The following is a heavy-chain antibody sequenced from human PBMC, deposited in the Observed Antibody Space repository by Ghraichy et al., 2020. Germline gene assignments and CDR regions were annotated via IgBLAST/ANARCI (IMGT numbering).Heavy chain of an antibody. J-gene: IGHJ6*02. V-gene: IGHV4-59*01. D-gene: IGHD3-10*01. CDR2: IYYSGST. CDR1: GGSISSYY. CDR3: ARGSGSGSYRWPYYYYYGMDV. Sequence: SETLSLTCTVSGGSISSYYWSWIRQPPGKGLEWIGYIYYSGSTNYNPSLKSRVTISVDTSKNQFSLKLSSVTAADTAVYYCARGSGSGSYRWPYYYYYGMDVWGQGTTVTVSS.